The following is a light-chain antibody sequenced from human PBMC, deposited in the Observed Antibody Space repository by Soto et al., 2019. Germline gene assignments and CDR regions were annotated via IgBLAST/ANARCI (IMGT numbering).Light chain of an antibody. J-gene: IGKJ1*01. CDR1: QSINTW. Sequence: DIQMTQSPSTLSASVGDRVTITCRASQSINTWLAWYQQKPGKAPKVLIYDASSLESGVPSRFSGSGSGTEFTLTISSLQPDDFATYYCQQYNSYLWTFGQGTKVE. V-gene: IGKV1-5*01. CDR3: QQYNSYLWT. CDR2: DAS.